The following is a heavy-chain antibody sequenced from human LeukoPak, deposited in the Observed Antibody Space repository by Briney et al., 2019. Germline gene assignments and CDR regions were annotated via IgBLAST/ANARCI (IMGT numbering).Heavy chain of an antibody. CDR3: ANHPGY. CDR1: GFTFSSYG. CDR2: ISYDGSNK. J-gene: IGHJ4*02. V-gene: IGHV3-30*18. Sequence: PGRSLRLSCAASGFTFSSYGMHWARQAPGKGLEWVAGISYDGSNKYYADSVKGRFTISRDNSKNTLYLQMNSLRAEDTAVYYCANHPGYWGQGTLVTVSS.